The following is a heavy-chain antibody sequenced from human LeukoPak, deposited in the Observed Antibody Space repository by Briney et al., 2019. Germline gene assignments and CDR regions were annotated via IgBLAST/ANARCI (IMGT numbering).Heavy chain of an antibody. D-gene: IGHD1-26*01. J-gene: IGHJ5*02. CDR1: GFTFSSYA. Sequence: GGSLRLSCAASGFTFSSYAMRWVHQAPGKGREWVSSISGGGGSTEYADSVKGRFTIARDNSKNTLYLQMNSLRAEDTAVYYCAKDDSGTYYFPWFDHWGQGSLVTVSS. CDR2: ISGGGGST. CDR3: AKDDSGTYYFPWFDH. V-gene: IGHV3-23*01.